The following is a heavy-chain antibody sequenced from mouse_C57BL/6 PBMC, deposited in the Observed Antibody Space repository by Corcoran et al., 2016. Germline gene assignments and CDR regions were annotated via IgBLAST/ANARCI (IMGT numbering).Heavy chain of an antibody. D-gene: IGHD2-2*01. CDR1: GYTFTDYY. J-gene: IGHJ4*01. Sequence: EVQLQQSGPVLVKPGASVKMSCKASGYTFTDYYMNWVKQSHGKSLEWIGVINPYNGGTSYNQKFKGKATLTVDKSSSTAYMELNSLTSEDSAVYYCAREGYDLYYAMDYWGQGTSVTVSS. CDR2: INPYNGGT. V-gene: IGHV1-19*01. CDR3: AREGYDLYYAMDY.